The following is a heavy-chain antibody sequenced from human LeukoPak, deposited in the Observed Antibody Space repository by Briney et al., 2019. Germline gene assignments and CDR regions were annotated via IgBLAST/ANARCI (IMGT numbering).Heavy chain of an antibody. CDR1: GFTFSNYA. J-gene: IGHJ6*02. CDR2: ISGSGSST. V-gene: IGHV3-23*01. Sequence: GGSLRLSCAASGFTFSNYAMSWVRQAPRKGLEWVSSISGSGSSTYYADSVKGRFTISRDNSKNSLYLQMNSLRAEDTAVYYCAKYCVSTSCSNRGAYYGMDVWGQGTTVTVSS. D-gene: IGHD2-2*01. CDR3: AKYCVSTSCSNRGAYYGMDV.